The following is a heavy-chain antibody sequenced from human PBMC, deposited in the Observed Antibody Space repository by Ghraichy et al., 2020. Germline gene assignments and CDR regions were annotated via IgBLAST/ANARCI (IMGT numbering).Heavy chain of an antibody. Sequence: LSLTCATSGFRLSGYDMHWVRQAPGKGLEWVATTSYDEKNIYYAESVKGRFTTSRDNSQSVVYLQMNGLRPEDTAYYYCARTRAYFDYWGQGTRVTVSS. J-gene: IGHJ4*02. CDR2: TSYDEKNI. CDR3: ARTRAYFDY. D-gene: IGHD3-10*01. V-gene: IGHV3-30*03. CDR1: GFRLSGYD.